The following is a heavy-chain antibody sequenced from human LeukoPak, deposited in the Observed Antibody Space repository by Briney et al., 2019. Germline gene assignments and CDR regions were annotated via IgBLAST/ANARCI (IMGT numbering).Heavy chain of an antibody. Sequence: PSETLSLTCAVSGYSISSGYYWGWIRQPPGKGLEWIGSIYHSGSTYYNPSLKSRVTISVDTSKNQLSLKLSSVTAADTAVYYCASSGVVVPAVDFDYWGQGTLVTVSS. J-gene: IGHJ4*02. CDR2: IYHSGST. V-gene: IGHV4-38-2*01. CDR3: ASSGVVVPAVDFDY. D-gene: IGHD2-2*01. CDR1: GYSISSGYY.